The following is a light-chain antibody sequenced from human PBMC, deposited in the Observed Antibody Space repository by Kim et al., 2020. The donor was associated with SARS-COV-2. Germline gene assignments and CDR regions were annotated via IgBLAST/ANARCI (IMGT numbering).Light chain of an antibody. CDR2: VNSDGSH. CDR3: QTWGTGIWV. CDR1: SGHSSYA. V-gene: IGLV4-69*02. Sequence: QLVLTQSPSASASLGASVKLTCTLSSGHSSYAIAWHQQQSDKGPRFLMKVNSDGSHSKGDGIPDRFSGSSSGAEHYLTISSLQSDDEADYYCQTWGTGIWVFGGGTQLTVL. J-gene: IGLJ3*02.